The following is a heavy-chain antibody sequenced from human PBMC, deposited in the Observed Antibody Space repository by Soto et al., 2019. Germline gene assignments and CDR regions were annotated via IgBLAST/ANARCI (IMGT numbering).Heavy chain of an antibody. V-gene: IGHV4-30-4*01. J-gene: IGHJ6*02. Sequence: TSETLSLTCTVSGGSISSGDYYWSWIRQPPGKGLEWIGYIYYSGSTYYNPSLKSRVTISVDTSKNQFSLKLSSVTAADTAVYYCARQRGRDYAPLYYYGMDVWGQGTTVTVS. D-gene: IGHD4-17*01. CDR1: GGSISSGDYY. CDR2: IYYSGST. CDR3: ARQRGRDYAPLYYYGMDV.